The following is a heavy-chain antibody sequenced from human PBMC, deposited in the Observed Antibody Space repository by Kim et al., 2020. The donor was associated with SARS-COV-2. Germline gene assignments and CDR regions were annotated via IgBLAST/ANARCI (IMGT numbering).Heavy chain of an antibody. CDR3: ARDGYYDSSGSGVGIRYYYYYGMDV. J-gene: IGHJ6*02. CDR1: GYTFTSYG. Sequence: ASVKVSCKASGYTFTSYGISWVRQAPGQGLEWMGWISAYNGNTNYAQKLQGRVTMTTDTSTSTAYMELRSLRSDDTAVYYCARDGYYDSSGSGVGIRYYYYYGMDVWGQGTTVTVSS. CDR2: ISAYNGNT. V-gene: IGHV1-18*04. D-gene: IGHD3-22*01.